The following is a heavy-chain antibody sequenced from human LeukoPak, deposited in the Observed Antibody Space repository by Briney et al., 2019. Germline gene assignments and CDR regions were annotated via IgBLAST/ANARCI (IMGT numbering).Heavy chain of an antibody. CDR2: VFSTGSA. D-gene: IGHD2-2*01. V-gene: IGHV4-39*07. Sequence: PSETLSLTCTVSGDPINSNYYFWVWIRQPPGRGLEWLGTVFSTGSAYYNPSLKSRGTLSIDTSKNQFSLKLSSVIAADTAVYYCARTTEGYCSSASCFGFSYSYYMDVWGKGTTVTISS. CDR1: GDPINSNYYF. J-gene: IGHJ6*03. CDR3: ARTTEGYCSSASCFGFSYSYYMDV.